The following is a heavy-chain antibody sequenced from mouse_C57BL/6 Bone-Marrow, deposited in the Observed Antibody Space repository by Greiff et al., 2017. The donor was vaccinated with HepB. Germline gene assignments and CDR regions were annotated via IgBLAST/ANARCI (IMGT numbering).Heavy chain of an antibody. Sequence: EVQRVESGGGLVQPGGSLSLSCAASGFTFTDYYMSWVRQPPGKALEWLGFIRNKANGYTTEYSASVKGRFTISRDNSQSILYLQMNALGAEDSATYYCARLATVEDYWGQGTTLTVSS. CDR2: IRNKANGYTT. D-gene: IGHD1-1*01. J-gene: IGHJ2*01. CDR1: GFTFTDYY. V-gene: IGHV7-3*01. CDR3: ARLATVEDY.